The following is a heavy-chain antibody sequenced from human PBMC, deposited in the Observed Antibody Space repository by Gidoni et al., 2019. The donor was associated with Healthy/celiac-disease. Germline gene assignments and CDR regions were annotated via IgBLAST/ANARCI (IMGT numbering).Heavy chain of an antibody. D-gene: IGHD2-8*01. CDR3: AKDSGVHVFDY. V-gene: IGHV3-9*01. CDR1: GFTFDAYA. J-gene: IGHJ4*02. CDR2: ISWNSGSI. Sequence: EVQLVESGGGLVQPGSSLRLTCAASGFTFDAYAMHWVRQAPGKGLGWVSGISWNSGSIGYADSVKGRFTISRDNAKNSLYLQMNSLRAEDTALYYCAKDSGVHVFDYWGQGTLVTVSS.